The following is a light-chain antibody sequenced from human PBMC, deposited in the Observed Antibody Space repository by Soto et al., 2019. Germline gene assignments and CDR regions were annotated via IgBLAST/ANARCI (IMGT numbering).Light chain of an antibody. Sequence: DIQVTQSPSSLSASVGDRVTITCRTSQNINIFLNWYQQKPGRAPMVVISAASNLESGVPSRFSGRGSGTEFTLTISNLQPGDSALYFCQESYSTPLAFCGGTKVDIK. J-gene: IGKJ4*01. CDR3: QESYSTPLA. CDR2: AAS. V-gene: IGKV1-39*01. CDR1: QNINIF.